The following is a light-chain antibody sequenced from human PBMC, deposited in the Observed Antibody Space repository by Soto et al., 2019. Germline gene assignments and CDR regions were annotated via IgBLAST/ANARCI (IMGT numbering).Light chain of an antibody. J-gene: IGKJ5*01. CDR1: QTVGNS. CDR2: SAS. CDR3: QQYYHWPPIT. V-gene: IGKV3-15*01. Sequence: EIVMTQSPATLSVSPGDRVTLSCRASQTVGNSLAWYQQKPGQAPRLLLHSASTRVTGVPARFSGSGFGTEFKLTISRLQSEDSAIYYCQQYYHWPPITFGPGTRLEIK.